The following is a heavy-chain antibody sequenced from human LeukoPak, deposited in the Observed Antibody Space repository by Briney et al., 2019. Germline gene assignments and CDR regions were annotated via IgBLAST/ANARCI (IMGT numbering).Heavy chain of an antibody. Sequence: GGSLRLSCVASGFTLRSFAMTWVRQAPGKGLEWVSYISASGTIIYYADSVKGRFTISRDNAKNSLYLQMNSLRAEDTAVYYCARDLHDYWGQGTLVTVSS. V-gene: IGHV3-48*03. CDR3: ARDLHDY. CDR1: GFTLRSFA. J-gene: IGHJ4*02. CDR2: ISASGTII.